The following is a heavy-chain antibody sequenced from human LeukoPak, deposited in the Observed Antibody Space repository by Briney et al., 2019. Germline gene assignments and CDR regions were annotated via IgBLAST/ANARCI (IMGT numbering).Heavy chain of an antibody. CDR1: GYTFTSYD. D-gene: IGHD2-15*01. CDR3: ARRLCSGGSCYSFSWFDP. CDR2: MNPNSGNT. V-gene: IGHV1-8*01. J-gene: IGHJ5*02. Sequence: ASVKVSCKASGYTFTSYDINWVRQATGQGLEWMGWMNPNSGNTGYAQKFQGRVTMTRNTSISTAYMELSSLRSEDTAVYYCARRLCSGGSCYSFSWFDPWGQGTLVTVSS.